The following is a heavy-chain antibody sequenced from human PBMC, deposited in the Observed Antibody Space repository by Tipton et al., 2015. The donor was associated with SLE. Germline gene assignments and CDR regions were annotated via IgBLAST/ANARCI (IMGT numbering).Heavy chain of an antibody. J-gene: IGHJ3*02. CDR1: GGSISSYY. Sequence: TLSLTCTVSGGSISSYYWSWIRQPPGKGLEWIGYIHYSGSTNYNPSLQSRVAISIDKAKNQFSLKLSSVTAADTAVYYCARAHWAFDIWGQGTMVTVSS. CDR2: IHYSGST. D-gene: IGHD1-1*01. CDR3: ARAHWAFDI. V-gene: IGHV4-59*12.